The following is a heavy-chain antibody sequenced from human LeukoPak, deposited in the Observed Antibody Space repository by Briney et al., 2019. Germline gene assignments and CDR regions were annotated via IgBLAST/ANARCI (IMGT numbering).Heavy chain of an antibody. V-gene: IGHV4-39*07. D-gene: IGHD3-9*01. CDR2: IHYSGST. J-gene: IGHJ4*02. Sequence: SETLSLTCTLSGGSISSSSYYWGWIRQPPGKGLEWIGSIHYSGSTYYNPSLKSRVTISVDTSKNQFSLKLSSVTAADTAVYYCAKTTGNQLRYFDWLLRGYYFDYWGQGTLVTVSS. CDR3: AKTTGNQLRYFDWLLRGYYFDY. CDR1: GGSISSSSYY.